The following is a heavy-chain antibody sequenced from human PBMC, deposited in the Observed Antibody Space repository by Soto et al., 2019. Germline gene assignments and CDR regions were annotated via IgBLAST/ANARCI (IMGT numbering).Heavy chain of an antibody. J-gene: IGHJ4*02. CDR3: AKETGPTYYDILTGYGLDY. CDR2: INQDGSEK. V-gene: IGHV3-7*03. Sequence: PGGPLRLSCAASGFTFSTYWMSWVRQAPGKGLEWVANINQDGSEKHYVDSVKGRFTISRDNSKNTLYLQMNSLRAEDTAVYYCAKETGPTYYDILTGYGLDYWGQGTLVTVSS. CDR1: GFTFSTYW. D-gene: IGHD3-9*01.